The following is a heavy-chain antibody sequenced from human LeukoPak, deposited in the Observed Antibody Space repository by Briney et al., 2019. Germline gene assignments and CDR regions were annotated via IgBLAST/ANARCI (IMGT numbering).Heavy chain of an antibody. J-gene: IGHJ4*02. Sequence: PGGSLRLSCAASGFTFSSYSMNWVRQAPGKGLEWVSSISSSSSYIYYADSVKGRFTISRDNSKNTLYLQMNSLRAEDTAVYYCAKDRGGSGSYYFDYWGQGTLVTVSS. D-gene: IGHD3-10*01. CDR3: AKDRGGSGSYYFDY. V-gene: IGHV3-21*01. CDR2: ISSSSSYI. CDR1: GFTFSSYS.